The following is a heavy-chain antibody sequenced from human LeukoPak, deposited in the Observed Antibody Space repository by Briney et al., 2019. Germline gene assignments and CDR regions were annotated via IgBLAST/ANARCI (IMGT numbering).Heavy chain of an antibody. V-gene: IGHV4-30-4*01. D-gene: IGHD4-17*01. CDR3: ARLSSYGDYHFDY. Sequence: SWARQPPGKGLEWIGYIYYSGSTYYNPSLKSRVTISVDTSKNQFSLKLSSVTAADTAVYYCARLSSYGDYHFDYWGQGTLATVSS. J-gene: IGHJ4*02. CDR2: IYYSGST.